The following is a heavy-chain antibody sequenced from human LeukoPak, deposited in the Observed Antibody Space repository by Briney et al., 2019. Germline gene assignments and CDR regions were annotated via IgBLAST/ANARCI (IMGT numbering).Heavy chain of an antibody. Sequence: SETLSLTCTLSGGSISSYYWSWIRQPPGKGLEWIGYIYYSGSTNYNPSLKSRVTISVDTSKNQFSLKLSSVTAADTAVYYCARGGIQLWLYVLDYWGQGTLVTVSS. CDR3: ARGGIQLWLYVLDY. CDR2: IYYSGST. D-gene: IGHD5-18*01. V-gene: IGHV4-59*01. CDR1: GGSISSYY. J-gene: IGHJ4*02.